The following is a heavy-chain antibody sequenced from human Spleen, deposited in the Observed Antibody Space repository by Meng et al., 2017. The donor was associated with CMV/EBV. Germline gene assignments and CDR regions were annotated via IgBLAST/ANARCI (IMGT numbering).Heavy chain of an antibody. Sequence: GGSLRLSCAASGFTFSDSTLHWVRQASGKGLEWVGRVRPKVDNYVTGYGASVKGRFTISRDDSKNTAYLQLNSLKPEDTAVYYCTRTTERHCSSTSCYTGLFGMDVWGQGTTVTVSS. CDR1: GFTFSDST. D-gene: IGHD2-2*02. V-gene: IGHV3-73*01. CDR2: VRPKVDNYVT. CDR3: TRTTERHCSSTSCYTGLFGMDV. J-gene: IGHJ6*02.